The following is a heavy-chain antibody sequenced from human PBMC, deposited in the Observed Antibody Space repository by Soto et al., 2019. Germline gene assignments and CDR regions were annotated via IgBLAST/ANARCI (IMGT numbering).Heavy chain of an antibody. D-gene: IGHD6-6*01. CDR3: ARERVSSSLFDY. Sequence: SVKVSCKASGGTFSSYAISWVRQAPGQGLEWMGGIIPIGGTASYAQKFQGRVTMTGDASTSTVYMELSSLRSEDTAVYYCARERVSSSLFDYWGQGTLVTVSS. V-gene: IGHV1-69*13. J-gene: IGHJ4*02. CDR2: IIPIGGTA. CDR1: GGTFSSYA.